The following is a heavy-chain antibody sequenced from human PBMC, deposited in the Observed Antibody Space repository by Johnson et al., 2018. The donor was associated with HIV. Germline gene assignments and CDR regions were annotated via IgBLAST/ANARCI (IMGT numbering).Heavy chain of an antibody. D-gene: IGHD1-26*01. Sequence: QVQLVESGGGVVQPGRSLRLSCAASGFTFSSYAMHCVRQAPGKGLEWVAVISYDGSNKYYADSVKGRFTISRDNSKNTLYLQMNSLRAEDTAVYYCARDRGGGSYHDAFDIWGQGTMVTVSS. CDR3: ARDRGGGSYHDAFDI. CDR1: GFTFSSYA. CDR2: ISYDGSNK. V-gene: IGHV3-30*04. J-gene: IGHJ3*02.